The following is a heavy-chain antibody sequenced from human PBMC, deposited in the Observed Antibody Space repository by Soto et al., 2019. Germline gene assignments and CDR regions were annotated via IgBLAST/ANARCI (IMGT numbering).Heavy chain of an antibody. Sequence: QVQLQESGPGLVKPSGTLSLTCAVSSGSISSSNWWSWVRQPPGKGLEWIGEIYHSGSTNYNPSLKSRVTISVDKSKNQFSLKLSSVTAADTAVYYCARDLRQSVPAAMRGGWFDPWGQGTLVTVSS. CDR2: IYHSGST. V-gene: IGHV4-4*02. CDR1: SGSISSSNW. D-gene: IGHD2-2*01. J-gene: IGHJ5*02. CDR3: ARDLRQSVPAAMRGGWFDP.